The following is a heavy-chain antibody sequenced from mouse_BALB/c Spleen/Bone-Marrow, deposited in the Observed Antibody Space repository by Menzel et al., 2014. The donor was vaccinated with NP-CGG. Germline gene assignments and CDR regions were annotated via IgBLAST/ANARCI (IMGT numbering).Heavy chain of an antibody. V-gene: IGHV5-4*02. D-gene: IGHD2-13*01. J-gene: IGHJ4*01. Sequence: EVKVVESGGGLVKPGGSLKLSCAASGFTFSDYYMFWVRQTPEKRLECVATISDGVSYAYYPDSVKGRFTISRDNARNNLYLQMSSLKSEDTAMYYCARAPPYDFYAMDYWGQGTSVTVSS. CDR1: GFTFSDYY. CDR3: ARAPPYDFYAMDY. CDR2: ISDGVSYA.